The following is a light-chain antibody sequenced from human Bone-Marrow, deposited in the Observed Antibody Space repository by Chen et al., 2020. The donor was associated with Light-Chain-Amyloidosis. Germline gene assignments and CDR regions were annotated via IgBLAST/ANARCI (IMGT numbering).Light chain of an antibody. CDR2: EDD. Sequence: NFMLTQPHSVSESPGKTVIISCTRSSGSIATNYVQWYQQRPGSSPTTMIYEDDQRPSGVPDRFSGSIDRSSNSASLTISGLKTEDEAAYYCQSYQGSSQGVFGGGTKLTVL. CDR1: SGSIATNY. J-gene: IGLJ3*02. CDR3: QSYQGSSQGV. V-gene: IGLV6-57*01.